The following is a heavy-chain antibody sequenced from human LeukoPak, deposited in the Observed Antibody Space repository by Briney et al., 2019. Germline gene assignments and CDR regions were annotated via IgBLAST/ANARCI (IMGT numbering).Heavy chain of an antibody. D-gene: IGHD3-10*01. J-gene: IGHJ4*02. CDR3: ARGRRNYYGSASYYKKRTERFDY. CDR1: GGSFSGYY. CDR2: INHSGST. V-gene: IGHV4-34*01. Sequence: SETLSLTCAVYGGSFSGYYWSWIRQPPGKGLEWIGEINHSGSTNYNPSLKSRVTISVDTSKNQFSLKLSSVTAADTAVYYCARGRRNYYGSASYYKKRTERFDYWGQGTLVTVSS.